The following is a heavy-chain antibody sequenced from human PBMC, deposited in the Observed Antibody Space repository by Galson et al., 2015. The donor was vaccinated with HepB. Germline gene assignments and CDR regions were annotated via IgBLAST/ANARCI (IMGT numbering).Heavy chain of an antibody. CDR1: GFTFSSYG. V-gene: IGHV3-33*08. J-gene: IGHJ3*02. D-gene: IGHD6-13*01. Sequence: SLRLSCAASGFTFSSYGMHWVRQAPGKGLEWVAVIWYDGSNKYYADSVKGRFTISRDNSKNTLYLQMNSLRAEDTAVYYCARDFLYPFGQQPERDAFDIWGQGTMVTVSS. CDR2: IWYDGSNK. CDR3: ARDFLYPFGQQPERDAFDI.